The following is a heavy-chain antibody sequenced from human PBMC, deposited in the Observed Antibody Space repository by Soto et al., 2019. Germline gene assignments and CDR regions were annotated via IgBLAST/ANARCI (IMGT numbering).Heavy chain of an antibody. Sequence: EVQLVESGGGLVQPGGSLRLSCAASGFTFSLYSMSWVRQAPGKGLEWVSYISRSSTGIHYADSVKGRFTISRDDVTNTMHLQMNSLRDGDTAVYYCARAVTWGLDVWGQGTTVSISS. CDR2: ISRSSTGI. CDR1: GFTFSLYS. V-gene: IGHV3-48*02. D-gene: IGHD3-10*01. CDR3: ARAVTWGLDV. J-gene: IGHJ6*01.